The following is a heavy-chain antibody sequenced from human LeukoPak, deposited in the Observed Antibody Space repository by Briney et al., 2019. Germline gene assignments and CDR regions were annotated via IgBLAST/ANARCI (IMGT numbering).Heavy chain of an antibody. CDR3: ARILVDRIKEYYLDY. D-gene: IGHD2-15*01. Sequence: ASVKVSRKASGYTFTNYGISWVRQAPGQGLEWMGWISAYNDNTNYAQKLQGRVTMTTDTSTSTAYMEVRSLRSDDTAVYYCARILVDRIKEYYLDYWGQGTLVTVSS. J-gene: IGHJ4*02. V-gene: IGHV1-18*01. CDR1: GYTFTNYG. CDR2: ISAYNDNT.